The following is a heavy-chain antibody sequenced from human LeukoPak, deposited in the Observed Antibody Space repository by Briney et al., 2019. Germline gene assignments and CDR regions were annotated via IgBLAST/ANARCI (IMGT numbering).Heavy chain of an antibody. D-gene: IGHD4-17*01. CDR1: GGSISSGSYY. CDR2: IYTSGST. V-gene: IGHV4-61*02. Sequence: TSETLSLTCTVSGGSISSGSYYWSWIRQPAGKGLEWIGRIYTSGSTNYNPSLKSRVTMSVDTSKNQFSLKLSSVTAADTAVYYCARHTVTTWGSHYYYYMDVWGKGTTVTISS. CDR3: ARHTVTTWGSHYYYYMDV. J-gene: IGHJ6*03.